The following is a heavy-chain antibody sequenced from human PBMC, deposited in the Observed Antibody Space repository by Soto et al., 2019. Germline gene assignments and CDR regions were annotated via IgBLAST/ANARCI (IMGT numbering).Heavy chain of an antibody. J-gene: IGHJ5*02. Sequence: SVKVSCKTSGFMFTSSSVQWVRQARGQRLEWIGWLVVGSGNTHYAHHFQERVTLTRDMSTGTAYMELSSLRSDDTAVYYCATCYDSGFDPWGQGTLVNVSS. D-gene: IGHD5-12*01. V-gene: IGHV1-58*01. CDR1: GFMFTSSS. CDR2: LVVGSGNT. CDR3: ATCYDSGFDP.